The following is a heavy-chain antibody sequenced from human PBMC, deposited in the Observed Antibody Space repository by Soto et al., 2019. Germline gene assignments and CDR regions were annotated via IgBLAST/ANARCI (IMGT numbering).Heavy chain of an antibody. J-gene: IGHJ4*01. V-gene: IGHV1-18*01. D-gene: IGHD3-16*01. Sequence: ASVKVSCKASGYTFTSFGLSCVRQAPLQGLERMGGISAHNGNTNYAPKLQGRVTMTTDTSTGTAYKDLRSLRSEVTTVYYCAIACCGGSLNLYVLWGQGTLVPVSS. CDR2: ISAHNGNT. CDR1: GYTFTSFG. CDR3: AIACCGGSLNLYVL.